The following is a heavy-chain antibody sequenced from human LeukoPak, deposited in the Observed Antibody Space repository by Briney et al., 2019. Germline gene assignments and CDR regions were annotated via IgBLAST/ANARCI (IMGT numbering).Heavy chain of an antibody. CDR3: ARVPGGGYAGAFDF. J-gene: IGHJ3*01. Sequence: ASMKVSCKASGYTFTAFYIHWVRQAPGQGLEWMGWINPNSGGTNYPQKFQGRGTMTRDTSISTAYMELSSLTSDDTAVYYCARVPGGGYAGAFDFWGQGTVVTVSS. D-gene: IGHD5-12*01. V-gene: IGHV1-2*02. CDR1: GYTFTAFY. CDR2: INPNSGGT.